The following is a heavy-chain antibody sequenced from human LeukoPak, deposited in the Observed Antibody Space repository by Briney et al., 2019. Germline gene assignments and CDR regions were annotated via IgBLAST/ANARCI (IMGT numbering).Heavy chain of an antibody. CDR2: ISGSGGST. D-gene: IGHD3-3*01. Sequence: GGSLRLSCAASGFTFSSYAMSWVRQAPGKGLEWVSAISGSGGSTYYADSVKGRFTISRDNSKNTLYLQMNSLRAEDTAVYYCAKEACDFWSGLCVYYMDVWGKGTTVTVSS. CDR3: AKEACDFWSGLCVYYMDV. J-gene: IGHJ6*03. V-gene: IGHV3-23*01. CDR1: GFTFSSYA.